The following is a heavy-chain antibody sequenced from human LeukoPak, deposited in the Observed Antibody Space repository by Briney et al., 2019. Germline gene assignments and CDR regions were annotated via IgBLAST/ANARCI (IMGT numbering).Heavy chain of an antibody. CDR2: FSGSGGST. J-gene: IGHJ4*02. Sequence: GGSLRLSCAASGFIFSNYAMSWVRQAPGKGLQWVSAFSGSGGSTYYADSVKGRFTISRDNSRNTLYLQMNSLRAEDTAVYYCARSGLSRFGSWGQGTLVTVSS. D-gene: IGHD2/OR15-2a*01. V-gene: IGHV3-23*01. CDR1: GFIFSNYA. CDR3: ARSGLSRFGS.